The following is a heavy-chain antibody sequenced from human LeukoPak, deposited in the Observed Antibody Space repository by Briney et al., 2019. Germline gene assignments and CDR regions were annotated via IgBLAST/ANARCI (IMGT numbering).Heavy chain of an antibody. CDR1: GYSISSGYY. V-gene: IGHV4-38-2*02. CDR2: IHHSGNT. J-gene: IGHJ6*03. D-gene: IGHD7-27*01. Sequence: SETLSLTCTVSGYSISSGYYWGWIRQPPGKGLEWIGSIHHSGNTYYNPSLKSRVTISVDRSKNQFSLKLSSVTAADTAVYYCARSYFDFNWGNYYYYMDVWGKGTTVTVSS. CDR3: ARSYFDFNWGNYYYYMDV.